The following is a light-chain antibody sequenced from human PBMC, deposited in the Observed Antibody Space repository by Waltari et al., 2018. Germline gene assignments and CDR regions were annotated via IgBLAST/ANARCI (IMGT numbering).Light chain of an antibody. CDR3: QQYYSDSIT. CDR1: QSIDRW. CDR2: KTS. J-gene: IGKJ5*01. V-gene: IGKV1-5*03. Sequence: TQITQSPITLCSSVGDRVTIPGRASQSIDRWLAWHQQKPGKAPKALIYKTSSLESGVPSRFSGSGSGTEFTLTISSLQPDDFATYYCQQYYSDSITFGQGTRLEIK.